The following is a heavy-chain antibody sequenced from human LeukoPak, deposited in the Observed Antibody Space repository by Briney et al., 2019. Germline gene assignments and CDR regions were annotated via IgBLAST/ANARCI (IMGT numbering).Heavy chain of an antibody. Sequence: SETLSLTRAVYDGSFSDYYWSWIRQPPGKGLEWIGEINHSGGTNYNPSLKSRATISVDTSKKQFSLKLTSVTAADTAVYYCARAIAAAVTWHTNWDQGTPVTVSS. CDR2: INHSGGT. D-gene: IGHD6-13*01. CDR1: DGSFSDYY. CDR3: ARAIAAAVTWHTN. J-gene: IGHJ4*02. V-gene: IGHV4-34*01.